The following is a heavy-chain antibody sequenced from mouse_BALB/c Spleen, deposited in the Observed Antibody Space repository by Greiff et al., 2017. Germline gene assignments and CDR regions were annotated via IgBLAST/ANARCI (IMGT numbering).Heavy chain of an antibody. CDR3: ARRDYSSSLDY. CDR1: GYTFTSYW. D-gene: IGHD1-1*01. CDR2: INPSNGRT. V-gene: IGHV1S81*02. J-gene: IGHJ2*01. Sequence: VQLHQPGADLVKPGASVKLSCKASGYTFTSYWMHWVKQRPGQGLEWIGEINPSNGRTNYNEKFKSKATLTVDKSSSTAYMQLSSLTSEDSAVYYCARRDYSSSLDYWGEGTTLTVAS.